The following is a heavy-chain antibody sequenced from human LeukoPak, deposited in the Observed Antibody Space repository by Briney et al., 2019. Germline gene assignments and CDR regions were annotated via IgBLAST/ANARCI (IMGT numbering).Heavy chain of an antibody. CDR1: GGSISSGGYY. V-gene: IGHV4-31*03. CDR2: IFYSGST. Sequence: SQTLSLTCTVSGGSISSGGYYWSWIRQHPGKGLEWIGYIFYSGSTYYNPSLESRVTISVDTSKNQFSLKPSSVTAADTAVYYCARERNSVVDPWGQGTLVTVSS. D-gene: IGHD2-21*01. CDR3: ARERNSVVDP. J-gene: IGHJ5*02.